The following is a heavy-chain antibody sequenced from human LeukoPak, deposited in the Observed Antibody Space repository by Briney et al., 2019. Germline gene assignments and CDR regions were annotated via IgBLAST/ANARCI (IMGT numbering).Heavy chain of an antibody. Sequence: SETLSLTCTVSGGSISSYYWSWIRQPPGKGLEWIGYIYYSGSTYYNPSLKSRVTISVDTSKNQFSLKLSSVTAADTAVYYCARWGGAFDIWGQGTMVTVSS. J-gene: IGHJ3*02. D-gene: IGHD3-16*01. CDR2: IYYSGST. CDR3: ARWGGAFDI. V-gene: IGHV4-59*06. CDR1: GGSISSYY.